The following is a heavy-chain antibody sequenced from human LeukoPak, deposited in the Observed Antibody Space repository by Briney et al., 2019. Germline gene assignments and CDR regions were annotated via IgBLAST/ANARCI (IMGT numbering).Heavy chain of an antibody. CDR2: VNCYSGGT. CDR1: LYTFSHYY. Sequence: GASVNVPHMASLYTFSHYYIHWVRQAPGQGLEWMGWVNCYSGGTNYTQKFEGRLTMTRDTSISAAYMELSRLRSDDTAIYYCARDVGEGYFNYWGQGALVTVSS. V-gene: IGHV1-2*02. CDR3: ARDVGEGYFNY. J-gene: IGHJ4*01.